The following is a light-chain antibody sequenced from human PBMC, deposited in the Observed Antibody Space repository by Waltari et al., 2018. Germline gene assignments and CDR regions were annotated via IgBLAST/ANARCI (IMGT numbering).Light chain of an antibody. CDR1: QSVTGRY. CDR3: QQYGSTPLT. J-gene: IGKJ4*01. CDR2: GAS. Sequence: EIVLTQSPGTLSLSPGERAPLSCRASQSVTGRYLAWYQQKPGQAPRLLIYGASSRATGIPDRFSGSESGTDFTLTISRLEPEDFAVYFCQQYGSTPLTFGGGTKVEIK. V-gene: IGKV3-20*01.